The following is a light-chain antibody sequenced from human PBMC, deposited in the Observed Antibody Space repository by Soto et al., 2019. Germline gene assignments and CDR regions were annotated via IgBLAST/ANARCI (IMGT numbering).Light chain of an antibody. CDR2: AAS. Sequence: DIPMTQSPSSLSASIGDRVTITCRARQGISNYLAWYQQKPGKVPNLLIYAASTLQSGVPSRFSGSGSVTNVILTISSLQPDDVATYYFKKYDNVPFTCGPGTQVDSK. V-gene: IGKV1-27*01. J-gene: IGKJ3*01. CDR3: KKYDNVPFT. CDR1: QGISNY.